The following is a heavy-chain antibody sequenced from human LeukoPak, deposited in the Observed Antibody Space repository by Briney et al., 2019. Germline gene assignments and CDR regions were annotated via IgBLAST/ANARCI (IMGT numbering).Heavy chain of an antibody. Sequence: GASVKVSCKASGYPFTDYYMHWVRQAPGQGLEWMGWINPNRGGTDYAQKFQGRATMTRDTSISTAYMELSRLRYDDTAVYYCASGYRFRNWGQGTLVTVSS. V-gene: IGHV1-2*02. D-gene: IGHD5-18*01. CDR2: INPNRGGT. J-gene: IGHJ4*02. CDR3: ASGYRFRN. CDR1: GYPFTDYY.